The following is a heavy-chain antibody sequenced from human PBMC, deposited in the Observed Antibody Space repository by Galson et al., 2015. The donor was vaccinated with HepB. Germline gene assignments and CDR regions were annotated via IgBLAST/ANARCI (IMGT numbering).Heavy chain of an antibody. D-gene: IGHD2/OR15-2a*01. J-gene: IGHJ5*02. CDR2: ISGSGGST. V-gene: IGHV3-23*01. CDR3: ARGGGWCGSTTCWFDP. CDR1: GFTFSSYA. Sequence: SLRLSCAASGFTFSSYAMSWVRQAPGKGLEWVSAISGSGGSTYYADSVKGRSTISRDNSKDMLYLQMNSLRAEDTAIYYCARGGGWCGSTTCWFDPWGQGTLVTVSS.